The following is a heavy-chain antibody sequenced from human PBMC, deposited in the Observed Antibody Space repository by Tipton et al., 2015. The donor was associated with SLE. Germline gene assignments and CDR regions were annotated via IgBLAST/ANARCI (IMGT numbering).Heavy chain of an antibody. D-gene: IGHD3-22*01. CDR3: SLDSSGAAGDGFDY. J-gene: IGHJ4*02. Sequence: QSGPEVKKPGASVKVSCKASGYTFTSYSLNWVRQAPGQGLEWMGIINPNGGSTSYAQKFQGRVTMTRDTSTSTVYMGLSSLRSDDTAVYYCSLDSSGAAGDGFDYWGQGTLVTVSS. V-gene: IGHV1-46*01. CDR1: GYTFTSYS. CDR2: INPNGGST.